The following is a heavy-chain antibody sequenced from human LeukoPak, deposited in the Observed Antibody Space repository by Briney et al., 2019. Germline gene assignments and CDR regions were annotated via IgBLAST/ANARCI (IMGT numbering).Heavy chain of an antibody. CDR2: ISYDGSNK. Sequence: PGGSLRLSCAASGFTFSSYGMHWVRQAPGKGLEWVAVISYDGSNKYYADSVKGRFTISRDNSKNTLYLQINSLRAEDTAVYYCAKDEGPLYYGPDYWGQGTLVTVSS. CDR1: GFTFSSYG. D-gene: IGHD3-10*01. J-gene: IGHJ4*02. V-gene: IGHV3-30*18. CDR3: AKDEGPLYYGPDY.